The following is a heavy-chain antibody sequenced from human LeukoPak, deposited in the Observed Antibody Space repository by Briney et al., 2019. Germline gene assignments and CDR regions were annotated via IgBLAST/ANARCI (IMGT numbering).Heavy chain of an antibody. Sequence: HGESLKISCKDSGYSFTNYWIGWVRQMPGKGLEWMGIIYPGDSDTRYSPSFQGQVTISADKSISTAYLQWSSLRASDTAIYYCARQLLGATLVDAFDIWGQGTMVTVSS. D-gene: IGHD1-26*01. CDR3: ARQLLGATLVDAFDI. CDR2: IYPGDSDT. J-gene: IGHJ3*02. V-gene: IGHV5-51*01. CDR1: GYSFTNYW.